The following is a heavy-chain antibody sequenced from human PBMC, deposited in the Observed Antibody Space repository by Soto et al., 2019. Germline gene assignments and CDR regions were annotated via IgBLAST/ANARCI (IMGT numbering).Heavy chain of an antibody. CDR2: ISGSGDYT. J-gene: IGHJ6*02. V-gene: IGHV3-23*01. D-gene: IGHD3-16*01. CDR3: AKDQANYAPDGVDV. Sequence: EVQLLESGGDLVKPGGSLRLSCAASGFTFSTYALTWVRQAPGKGLEWVATISGSGDYTYYGDSVKGRFSLSRDNSKNTVSLQMNSLRAEDTAIYYCAKDQANYAPDGVDVWGQWTAVTVSS. CDR1: GFTFSTYA.